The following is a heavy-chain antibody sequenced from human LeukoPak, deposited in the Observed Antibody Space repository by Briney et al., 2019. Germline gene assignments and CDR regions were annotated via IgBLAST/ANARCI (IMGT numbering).Heavy chain of an antibody. D-gene: IGHD6-19*01. CDR1: GFTSRSYW. Sequence: GGSLRLSCADSGFTSRSYWMNWVRQAPGKGLEWVANIKQDGSEKYYVDSVKGRFTISRDNAKNSLYLQMNNLRAEDTAVYCCARSSGWVFDNWGQGTLVTVSS. CDR3: ARSSGWVFDN. CDR2: IKQDGSEK. V-gene: IGHV3-7*04. J-gene: IGHJ4*02.